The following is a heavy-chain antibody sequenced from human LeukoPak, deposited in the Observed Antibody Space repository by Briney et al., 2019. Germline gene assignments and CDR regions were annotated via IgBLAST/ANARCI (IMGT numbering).Heavy chain of an antibody. D-gene: IGHD3-10*01. Sequence: GGSLRLSCAASRFTFSSYAMSWVRQAPGKGLEWVSAISGSGGSTYYADSVKGRFTISRDNSKNTLYLQMNSLRAEDTAVYYCAKGSTMVRGPWSYWGQGTLVTVSS. CDR3: AKGSTMVRGPWSY. CDR1: RFTFSSYA. CDR2: ISGSGGST. V-gene: IGHV3-23*01. J-gene: IGHJ4*02.